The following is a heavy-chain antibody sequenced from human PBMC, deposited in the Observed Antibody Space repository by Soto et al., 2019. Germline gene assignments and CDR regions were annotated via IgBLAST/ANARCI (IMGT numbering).Heavy chain of an antibody. CDR1: GDSIRSYY. Sequence: QVQLQESGPGLVKPSETLSLTCTVSGDSIRSYYWTWIRQPPGKGLELIGYIYYSGSTRYNPSLKSRVTISVDMSKNQFSPKLSSVIAADTAVYYCARADGGFDNGLDVWGQGTAVTVSS. D-gene: IGHD5-12*01. J-gene: IGHJ6*02. V-gene: IGHV4-59*01. CDR2: IYYSGST. CDR3: ARADGGFDNGLDV.